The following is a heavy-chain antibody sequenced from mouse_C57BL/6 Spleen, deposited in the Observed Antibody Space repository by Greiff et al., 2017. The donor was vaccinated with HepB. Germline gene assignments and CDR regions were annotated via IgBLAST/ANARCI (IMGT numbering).Heavy chain of an antibody. J-gene: IGHJ2*01. V-gene: IGHV1-54*01. CDR1: GYAFTNYL. CDR2: INPGSGGT. Sequence: QVHVKQSGAELVRPGTSVKVSCKASGYAFTNYLIEWVKQRPGQGLEWIGVINPGSGGTNYNEKFKGKATLTADKSSSTAYMQLSSLTSEDSAVYFCARSGGYYYGSGGYWGQGTTLTVSS. D-gene: IGHD1-1*01. CDR3: ARSGGYYYGSGGY.